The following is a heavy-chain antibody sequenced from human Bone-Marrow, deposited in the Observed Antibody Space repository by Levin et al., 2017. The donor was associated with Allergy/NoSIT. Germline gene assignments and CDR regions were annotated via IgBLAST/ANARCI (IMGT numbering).Heavy chain of an antibody. Sequence: GGSLRLSCAASGFTFSTYAMHWVRQAPGKRLEYVSAISANGHDTFYANSVKGRFIISRDNSKNTVFLQMGSLRVEDMAVYYCVRDWWGYDYWGQGTLVTVSS. D-gene: IGHD2-15*01. CDR3: VRDWWGYDY. CDR2: ISANGHDT. V-gene: IGHV3-64*01. J-gene: IGHJ4*02. CDR1: GFTFSTYA.